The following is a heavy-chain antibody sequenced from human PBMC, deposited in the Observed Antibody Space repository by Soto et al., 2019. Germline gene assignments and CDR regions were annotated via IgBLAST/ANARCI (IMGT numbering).Heavy chain of an antibody. V-gene: IGHV4-34*01. J-gene: IGHJ4*02. D-gene: IGHD1-1*01. CDR1: GGSFSGYY. CDR2: INHSGST. Sequence: SETLSLTCAVYGGSFSGYYWSWIRQPPGKGLEWIGEINHSGSTNYNPSLKSRVTISVDTSKNQFSLKLSSVTAADTAVYYCARRANNTSRFDDWGQGTLVTVSS. CDR3: ARRANNTSRFDD.